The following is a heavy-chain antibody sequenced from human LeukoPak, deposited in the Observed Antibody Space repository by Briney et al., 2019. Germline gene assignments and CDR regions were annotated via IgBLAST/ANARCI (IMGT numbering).Heavy chain of an antibody. Sequence: TSETLSLTCAVYGGSFSGYYWSWIRQPPGKGLEWIGEINHSGSTNYNPSLKSRVTISVDTSKNQFSLKLSSVTAADTAMYYCALNGDSWGQGNLVTVSS. CDR1: GGSFSGYY. V-gene: IGHV4-34*01. D-gene: IGHD2-8*01. CDR2: INHSGST. CDR3: ALNGDS. J-gene: IGHJ4*02.